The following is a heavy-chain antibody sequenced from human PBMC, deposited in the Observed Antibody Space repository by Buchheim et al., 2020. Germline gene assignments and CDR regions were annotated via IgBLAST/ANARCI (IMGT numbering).Heavy chain of an antibody. J-gene: IGHJ4*02. CDR1: GGSISSYY. CDR3: ARGRDYYDSSGYYFDY. D-gene: IGHD3-22*01. V-gene: IGHV4-59*01. Sequence: QVQLQESGPGLAKPSETLSLTCTVSGGSISSYYWSWIRQPPGKGLEWIGYIYYSGSTNYNPSLKSRVTISVDTSKNQFSLKLSSVTAADTAVYYCARGRDYYDSSGYYFDYWGQGTL. CDR2: IYYSGST.